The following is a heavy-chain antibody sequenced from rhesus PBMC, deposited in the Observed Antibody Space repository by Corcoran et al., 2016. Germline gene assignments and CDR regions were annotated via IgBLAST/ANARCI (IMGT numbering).Heavy chain of an antibody. CDR3: ARRIGYNYSP. CDR1: GYSISSNY. V-gene: IGHV4-165*01. D-gene: IGHD5-12*01. CDR2: IDGSSGST. Sequence: QVQLQESGPGLVKPSETLSPICAVSGYSISSNYWSWIRQPPGERLEWIGYIDGSSGSTYYNPSLKSRFTISADTSKNQFSLKVSSVAAADTAVYYCARRIGYNYSPWGQGVLVTVSS. J-gene: IGHJ4*01.